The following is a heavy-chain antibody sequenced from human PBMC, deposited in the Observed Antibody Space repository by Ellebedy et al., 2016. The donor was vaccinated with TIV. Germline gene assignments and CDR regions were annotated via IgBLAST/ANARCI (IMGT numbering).Heavy chain of an antibody. CDR2: IHTEGSEA. V-gene: IGHV3-7*03. Sequence: GESLKISCAASGFTFSGYWMSWVRQAPGKGLEWVAHIHTEGSEASYVDSVKGRFTISRDNAKNSLYLQMSNLRAEDTDVFYCASAGGRHSTGSGFYWGQGTRVTVST. D-gene: IGHD2-2*01. CDR3: ASAGGRHSTGSGFY. J-gene: IGHJ4*02. CDR1: GFTFSGYW.